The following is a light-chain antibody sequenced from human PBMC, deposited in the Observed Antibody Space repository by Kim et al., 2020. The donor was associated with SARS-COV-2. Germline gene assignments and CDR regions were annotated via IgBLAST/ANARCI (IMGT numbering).Light chain of an antibody. CDR2: DVS. V-gene: IGLV2-14*03. CDR3: SSYTSSSTVV. Sequence: QSITISCTGTSRDVGGYNYVSWYQQHPGKAPKLMIYDVSNRHSGVSNRFSGSKSGNTASLTIYGLHAEDEADYYCSSYTSSSTVVFGGGTQLTVL. J-gene: IGLJ2*01. CDR1: SRDVGGYNY.